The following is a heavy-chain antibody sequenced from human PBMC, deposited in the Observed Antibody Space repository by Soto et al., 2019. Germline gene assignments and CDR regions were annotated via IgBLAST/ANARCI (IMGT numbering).Heavy chain of an antibody. CDR3: ASGDLVWFGELLG. Sequence: QVQLVQSGAEVKKPGASVKVSCKASGYTFTSYDINWVRQATGQGLEWMGWMNPNSGKTGYAQKFQGRVTMTRNTXISAAYMELSRLRSEDTAVYYCASGDLVWFGELLGWGQGTLLTVSS. J-gene: IGHJ4*02. CDR2: MNPNSGKT. CDR1: GYTFTSYD. V-gene: IGHV1-8*01. D-gene: IGHD3-10*01.